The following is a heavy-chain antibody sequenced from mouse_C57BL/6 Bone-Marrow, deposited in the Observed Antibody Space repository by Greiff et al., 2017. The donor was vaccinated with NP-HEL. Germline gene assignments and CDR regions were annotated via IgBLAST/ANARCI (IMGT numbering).Heavy chain of an antibody. CDR2: IHPNSGST. CDR3: ARDSSDAMDY. Sequence: QVQLKQSGAELVKPGASVKLSCKASGYTFTSYWMHWVKQRPGQGLEWIGMIHPNSGSTNYNEKFKSKATLTVDKSSSTAYMQLSSLTSEDSAVYYCARDSSDAMDYWGQGTSVTVSS. J-gene: IGHJ4*01. V-gene: IGHV1-64*01. D-gene: IGHD3-2*02. CDR1: GYTFTSYW.